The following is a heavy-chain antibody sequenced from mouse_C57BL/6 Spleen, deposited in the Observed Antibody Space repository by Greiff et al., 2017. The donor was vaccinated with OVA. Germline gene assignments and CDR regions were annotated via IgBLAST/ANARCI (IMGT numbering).Heavy chain of an antibody. CDR3: ARWITTGVSFDD. CDR2: IDPSDSST. J-gene: IGHJ2*01. Sequence: QVQLQQPGAELVKPGASVKLSCKASGYTFTSYWMQWVKQRPGQGLEWIGEIDPSDSSTNYNQKFKGKATLTVDTSSSTAYMQLSSLTSEDSAVYYCARWITTGVSFDDWGQGTTLTVSS. CDR1: GYTFTSYW. D-gene: IGHD1-1*01. V-gene: IGHV1-50*01.